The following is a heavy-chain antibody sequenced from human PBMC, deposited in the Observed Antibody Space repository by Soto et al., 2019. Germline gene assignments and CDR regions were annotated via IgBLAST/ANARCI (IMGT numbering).Heavy chain of an antibody. CDR1: GYMFNSYG. CDR2: ISGYNGKT. CDR3: ARDETYTAGWYFEH. J-gene: IGHJ4*02. V-gene: IGHV1-18*01. Sequence: QVQLVQSGAEVKKRGASVKVSCKASGYMFNSYGMSWLRQAPGQGLEWIGWISGYNGKTDLAQKLHGRVTMTTEASTSTVYMELTSLRFDDTALYYCARDETYTAGWYFEHWGQGTLVTVPS. D-gene: IGHD6-19*01.